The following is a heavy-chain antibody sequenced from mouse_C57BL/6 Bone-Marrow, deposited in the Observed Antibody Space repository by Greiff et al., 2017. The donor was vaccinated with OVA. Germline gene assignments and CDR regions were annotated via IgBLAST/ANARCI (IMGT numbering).Heavy chain of an antibody. D-gene: IGHD2-5*01. CDR3: TRGYSNYYAMDY. CDR2: IDPETGGT. V-gene: IGHV1-15*01. J-gene: IGHJ4*01. Sequence: VKLVESGAELVRPGASVTLSCKASGYTFTDYEMHWVRQTPVHGLEWIGAIDPETGGTAYNHKFTGKAILTADKSSSTAYMELRSLTSEDSAVYYCTRGYSNYYAMDYWGQGTSVTVSS. CDR1: GYTFTDYE.